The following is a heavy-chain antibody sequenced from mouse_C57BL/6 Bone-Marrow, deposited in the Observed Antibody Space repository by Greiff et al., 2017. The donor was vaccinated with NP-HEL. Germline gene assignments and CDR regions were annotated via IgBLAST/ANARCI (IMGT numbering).Heavy chain of an antibody. J-gene: IGHJ4*01. CDR3: ARSIYYDYADDPFYAMDY. Sequence: EVQRVESGGGLVQPGGSLSLSCAASGFTFTDYYMSWVRQPPGRALEFLGFIRNKANGYTTEYSASVKGRFTISRDNSQSILYLQLNALRAEDSATYYCARSIYYDYADDPFYAMDYWGQGTSVTVSS. CDR2: IRNKANGYTT. D-gene: IGHD2-4*01. CDR1: GFTFTDYY. V-gene: IGHV7-3*01.